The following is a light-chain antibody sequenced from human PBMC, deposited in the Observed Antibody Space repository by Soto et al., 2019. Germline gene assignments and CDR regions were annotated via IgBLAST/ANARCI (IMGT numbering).Light chain of an antibody. V-gene: IGLV2-14*01. J-gene: IGLJ1*01. Sequence: QSVLTQPASVSGSPGQSITISCTGTSSDVGGYNYVSWYQQHPGKAPNLMIYDVSNRPSGVSNRFSGSKSGNTASLTISGLQAEDEDDYYCSSYTSSSTLYVFGTGTKVTVL. CDR3: SSYTSSSTLYV. CDR1: SSDVGGYNY. CDR2: DVS.